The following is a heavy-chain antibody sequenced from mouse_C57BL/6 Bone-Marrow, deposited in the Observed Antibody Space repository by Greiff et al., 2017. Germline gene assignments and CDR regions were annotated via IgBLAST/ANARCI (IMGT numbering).Heavy chain of an antibody. CDR1: GYAFTNYL. V-gene: IGHV1-54*01. CDR2: INPGSGGT. D-gene: IGHD2-14*01. Sequence: QVQLQQSGAELVRPGTSVKVSCKASGYAFTNYLIEWVKQRPGQGLEWIGVINPGSGGTNYNEKLKGKATLTADKSSSTAYMQLSSLTSEDSAVYFCARRYDYGHLDYWGQGTTLTVSS. J-gene: IGHJ2*01. CDR3: ARRYDYGHLDY.